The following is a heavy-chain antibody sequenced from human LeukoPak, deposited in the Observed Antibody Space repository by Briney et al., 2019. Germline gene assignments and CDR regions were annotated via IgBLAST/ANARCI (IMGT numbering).Heavy chain of an antibody. Sequence: PSETLSLTCAVSGGSISSSNWWSWVHQPPGKGLEWIGEIYHSGSTNYNPSLKSRVTISVDKSKNQFSLKLSSVTAADTAVYYCASPPETIVGATSAEYFQHWGQGTLVTVSS. D-gene: IGHD1-26*01. CDR2: IYHSGST. CDR3: ASPPETIVGATSAEYFQH. J-gene: IGHJ1*01. CDR1: GGSISSSNW. V-gene: IGHV4-4*02.